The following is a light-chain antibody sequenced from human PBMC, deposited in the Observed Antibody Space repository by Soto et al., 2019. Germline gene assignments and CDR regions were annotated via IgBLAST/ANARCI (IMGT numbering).Light chain of an antibody. CDR2: AAS. Sequence: DIHLTQSPSSLSASVGDRVTITCRASQAITNYLAWYQQKPGEIPKLLIYAASTLESGIPPRFSGSGSGTDFTLTINNLQPEDVATYYCQRYYNAPFTFGGGTKVDI. V-gene: IGKV1-27*01. J-gene: IGKJ4*01. CDR1: QAITNY. CDR3: QRYYNAPFT.